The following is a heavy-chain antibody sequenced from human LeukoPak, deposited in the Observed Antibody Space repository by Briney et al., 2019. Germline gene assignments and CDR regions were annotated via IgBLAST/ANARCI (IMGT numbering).Heavy chain of an antibody. Sequence: PGRSLRLSCAASGFTFDDYAMHWVRQAPGKGLEWVSGISWNSGSIGYADSVKGRFTISRDNAKNSLYLQMNSLRAEDTALYYCAKTLMVYAIYSPFDYWGQGTLVTVSS. D-gene: IGHD2-8*01. J-gene: IGHJ4*02. CDR3: AKTLMVYAIYSPFDY. CDR2: ISWNSGSI. CDR1: GFTFDDYA. V-gene: IGHV3-9*01.